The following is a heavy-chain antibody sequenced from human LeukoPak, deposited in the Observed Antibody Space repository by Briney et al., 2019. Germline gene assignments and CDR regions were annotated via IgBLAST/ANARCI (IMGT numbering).Heavy chain of an antibody. V-gene: IGHV3-21*01. CDR1: GFTFSSYS. D-gene: IGHD3-22*01. Sequence: GGSLRLSCAASGFTFSSYSMNWVRQAPGKGLEWVSSISSSSTYIYYADSVKGRFTISRDNAKNSLYLQMNSLRAEDTAVYYCASGDSSGYPNWFDPWGQGTLVTVSS. CDR2: ISSSSTYI. CDR3: ASGDSSGYPNWFDP. J-gene: IGHJ5*02.